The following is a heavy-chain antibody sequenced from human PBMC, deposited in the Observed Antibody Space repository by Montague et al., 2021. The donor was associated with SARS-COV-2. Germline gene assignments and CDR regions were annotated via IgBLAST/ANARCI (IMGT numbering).Heavy chain of an antibody. V-gene: IGHV4-4*02. CDR3: TRGGPRVQGSGTYSYYYYSAMDV. J-gene: IGHJ6*02. Sequence: SETLSLTCDVSGGSISSSNWWSWVRQPPGKGLEWIGEIYHSGITNYNPSLKSRVTISADNSKSQFSLNLSSVTAADTAIYYCTRGGPRVQGSGTYSYYYYSAMDVWGQGTTVTVSS. CDR1: GGSISSSNW. D-gene: IGHD3-10*01. CDR2: IYHSGIT.